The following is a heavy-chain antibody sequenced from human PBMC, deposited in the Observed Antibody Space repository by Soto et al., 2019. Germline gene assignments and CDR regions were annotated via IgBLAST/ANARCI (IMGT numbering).Heavy chain of an antibody. J-gene: IGHJ4*02. V-gene: IGHV4-59*01. CDR1: GGSISSYY. D-gene: IGHD6-13*01. Sequence: PSETLSLTCTVSGGSISSYYWSWIRQPPGKGLEWIGYIYYSGSTNYNPSLKSRVTISVDTSKNQFSLKLSSVTAADTAVYYCAREIAAAGIRYFDYWGQGTLVTVSS. CDR2: IYYSGST. CDR3: AREIAAAGIRYFDY.